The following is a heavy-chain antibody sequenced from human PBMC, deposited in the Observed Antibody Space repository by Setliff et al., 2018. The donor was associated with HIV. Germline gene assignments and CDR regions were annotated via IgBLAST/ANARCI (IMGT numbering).Heavy chain of an antibody. D-gene: IGHD3-16*01. J-gene: IGHJ6*03. V-gene: IGHV3-11*01. CDR1: GFTFSDHY. CDR2: ISNSGSTI. Sequence: GGSLRLSCAASGFTFSDHYMSWIRQAPGKGLEWVSYISNSGSTIHYADSVKGRFTISRDNAKNSLYLQMNSLRAEDTAVYYCARLGGGYYYYYMDVWGKGTTVTVS. CDR3: ARLGGGYYYYYMDV.